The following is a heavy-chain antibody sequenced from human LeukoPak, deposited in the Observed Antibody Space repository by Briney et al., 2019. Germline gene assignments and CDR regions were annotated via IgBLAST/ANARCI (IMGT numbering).Heavy chain of an antibody. J-gene: IGHJ3*02. V-gene: IGHV4-4*07. CDR2: IYTSGGT. Sequence: SETLSLTCTVSGGSISSYYWSWIRQPAGKGLEWIGRIYTSGGTNYNPSVKTRVTMSVDTSKSQFSLTLSSVTAADTAVYYCARGVVVVTALYCDALDIWGQGTMVTVSS. CDR1: GGSISSYY. CDR3: ARGVVVVTALYCDALDI. D-gene: IGHD2-21*02.